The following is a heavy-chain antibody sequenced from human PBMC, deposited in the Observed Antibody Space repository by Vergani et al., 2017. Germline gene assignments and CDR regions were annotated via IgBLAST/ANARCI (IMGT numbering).Heavy chain of an antibody. Sequence: EVQLLESGGGSAQPGESLRLSCVASGFTFTAHGLYWVRQAPGKGLEWVSGISASGAPTYYADSVKGRVTISRDNSKNTLYLQMNSLRVEDTAVYYCARAYGRYDWFDYWGQRTLVTVSS. CDR3: ARAYGRYDWFDY. CDR2: ISASGAPT. V-gene: IGHV3-23*01. CDR1: GFTFTAHG. D-gene: IGHD1-20*01. J-gene: IGHJ4*01.